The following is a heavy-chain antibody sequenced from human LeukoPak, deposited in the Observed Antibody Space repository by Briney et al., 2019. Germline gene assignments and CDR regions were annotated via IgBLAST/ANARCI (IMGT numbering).Heavy chain of an antibody. CDR1: GGTFSSYA. V-gene: IGHV1-69*13. CDR2: IIPIFGTA. D-gene: IGHD6-13*01. Sequence: SVKVSCKASGGTFSSYAISWVRQAPGQGLEWMGGIIPIFGTANYAQKFQGRVTITADESTSTAYMELSSLRSEDTAVYYCARDALTHSSSWRQVGYYFDYWGQGTLVTVSS. J-gene: IGHJ4*02. CDR3: ARDALTHSSSWRQVGYYFDY.